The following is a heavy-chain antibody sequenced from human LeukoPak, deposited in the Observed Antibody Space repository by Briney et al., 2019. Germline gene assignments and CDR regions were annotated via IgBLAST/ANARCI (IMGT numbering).Heavy chain of an antibody. CDR2: IYYSGGT. D-gene: IGHD3-10*01. CDR3: ASFNYYGSGSSDY. Sequence: PSETLSLTCTVSGGSISSYYWSWIRQPPGKGLEWIGYIYYSGGTNYNPSLKSRVTISVDTSKNQFSLKPSSVTAADTAVYYCASFNYYGSGSSDYWGQGTLVTVSS. J-gene: IGHJ4*02. V-gene: IGHV4-59*01. CDR1: GGSISSYY.